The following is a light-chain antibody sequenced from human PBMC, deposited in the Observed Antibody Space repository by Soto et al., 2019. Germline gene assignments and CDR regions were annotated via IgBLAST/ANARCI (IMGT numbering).Light chain of an antibody. CDR3: CSYAGSIV. J-gene: IGLJ1*01. CDR2: EVS. CDR1: SSDVGSYNL. Sequence: QSALTQPASVSGSPGQSITISCTGTSSDVGSYNLVSWCQQHPGKAPKLMIYEVSKRPSGVSNRFSGSKSGNTASLTISGLQAEDEADYYCCSYAGSIVFGIGTKVTFL. V-gene: IGLV2-23*02.